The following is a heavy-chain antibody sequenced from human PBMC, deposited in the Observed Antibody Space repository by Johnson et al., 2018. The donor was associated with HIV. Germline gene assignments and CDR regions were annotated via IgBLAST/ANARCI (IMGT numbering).Heavy chain of an antibody. J-gene: IGHJ3*02. Sequence: QVQLVESGGGLVQPGGSLRLSCAASGFTFSSYAMHWVRQAPGKGLEWVAVISYDGSNKYYADSVKGRLTVSRDNSKNTLYLQMNSLRAEDTALYYCARERVGDAFDIWGQGTMVTVSS. V-gene: IGHV3-30*04. CDR1: GFTFSSYA. CDR3: ARERVGDAFDI. CDR2: ISYDGSNK. D-gene: IGHD1-26*01.